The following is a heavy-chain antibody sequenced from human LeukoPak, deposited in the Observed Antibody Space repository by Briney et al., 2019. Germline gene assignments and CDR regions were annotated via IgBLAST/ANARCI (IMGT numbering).Heavy chain of an antibody. D-gene: IGHD1-26*01. Sequence: GGSLRLSCVVSGFTFSSYSMSWVRQAPGKGLEWVSSISASSNFISYADSVKGRFTISRDNAKKSLYLQMSSLRPEDTAVYYCVKDLSGSFSFDQWGQGTLVTVSS. CDR2: ISASSNFI. V-gene: IGHV3-21*01. CDR1: GFTFSSYS. J-gene: IGHJ4*02. CDR3: VKDLSGSFSFDQ.